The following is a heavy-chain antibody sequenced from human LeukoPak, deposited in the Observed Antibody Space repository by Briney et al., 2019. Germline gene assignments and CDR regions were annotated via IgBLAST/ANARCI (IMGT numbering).Heavy chain of an antibody. CDR3: TRGGGGSFPHY. V-gene: IGHV3-53*04. Sequence: PGGSLRLSCAASGFTVSSNYMSWVRQAPGKGLEWVSVIFSGGTTYYADSVKGRFTISRHNSENTLYLQMNSLRGEDTAVYYCTRGGGGSFPHYWGQGTLVTVSS. D-gene: IGHD2-21*01. CDR2: IFSGGTT. J-gene: IGHJ4*02. CDR1: GFTVSSNY.